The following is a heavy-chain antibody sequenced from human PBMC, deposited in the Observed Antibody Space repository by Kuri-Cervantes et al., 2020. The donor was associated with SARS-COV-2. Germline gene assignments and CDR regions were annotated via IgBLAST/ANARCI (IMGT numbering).Heavy chain of an antibody. V-gene: IGHV1-69*13. CDR3: ARWSYLGSGRRILIIHKYDIDD. CDR2: ITPIFGTA. Sequence: SVKVSCKASGGTFSSYAISWVRQAPGQGLEWMGGITPIFGTANYAQKLQGRVTITADESTSTAYMELSSLRSEDTAVYYCARWSYLGSGRRILIIHKYDIDDWGQGTMVTVSS. D-gene: IGHD3-10*01. J-gene: IGHJ4*02. CDR1: GGTFSSYA.